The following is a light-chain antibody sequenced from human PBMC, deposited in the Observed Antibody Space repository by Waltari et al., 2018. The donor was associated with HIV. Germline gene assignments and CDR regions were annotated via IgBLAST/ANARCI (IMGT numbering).Light chain of an antibody. V-gene: IGKV3-20*01. J-gene: IGKJ1*01. CDR2: GTS. CDR1: QSVSSSY. CDR3: QQYGRSSVT. Sequence: EIVLTQSPGTLSLSPGERATLSCRASQSVSSSYLVWYQQKRGQAPRLLIYGTSRRATGIPDRFSGSGSGTDFTLTISRLEPEDFAVYYCQQYGRSSVTFGQGTKVEIK.